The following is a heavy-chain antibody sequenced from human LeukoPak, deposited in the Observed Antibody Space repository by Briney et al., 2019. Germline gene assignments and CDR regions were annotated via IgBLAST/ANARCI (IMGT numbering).Heavy chain of an antibody. CDR3: AREGWDQRDTAAFDY. Sequence: ASVKVSCKASGYTFTSYGISWVRQAPGQGLEWMGWINPNSGDTNSAQKFQGRVTLTRDTSISTVYIDLSRLRPDDTAVYYCAREGWDQRDTAAFDYWGQGTLVTVSS. D-gene: IGHD6-19*01. CDR2: INPNSGDT. J-gene: IGHJ4*02. V-gene: IGHV1-2*02. CDR1: GYTFTSYG.